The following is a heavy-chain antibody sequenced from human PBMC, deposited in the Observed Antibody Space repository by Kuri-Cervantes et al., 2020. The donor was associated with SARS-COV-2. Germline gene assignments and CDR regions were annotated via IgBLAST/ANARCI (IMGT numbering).Heavy chain of an antibody. V-gene: IGHV4-59*01. J-gene: IGHJ6*03. CDR3: ARGWLLPHYYYYMDV. Sequence: GSLRLSCTVSNGSISNYYWSWIRQPPGKALEWIGYVYYSGSANYNPSLKSRVTISIDTSKNQFSLKLTSMTAADTAVYYCARGWLLPHYYYYMDVWGKGTTVTVSS. CDR1: NGSISNYY. CDR2: VYYSGSA. D-gene: IGHD3-22*01.